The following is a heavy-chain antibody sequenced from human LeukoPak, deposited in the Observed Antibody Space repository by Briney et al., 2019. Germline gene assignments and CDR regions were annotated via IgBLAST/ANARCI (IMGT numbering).Heavy chain of an antibody. D-gene: IGHD3-16*01. Sequence: PSETLSLTCTVSGGSISSYYWSWIRQPPGKGLEWIGYIYHSGSTYYNPSLKSRVTISVDRSKNQFSLKLSSVTAADTAVYYCARDPILGELRFAFDIWGQGTMVTVSS. CDR2: IYHSGST. J-gene: IGHJ3*02. CDR3: ARDPILGELRFAFDI. V-gene: IGHV4-59*12. CDR1: GGSISSYY.